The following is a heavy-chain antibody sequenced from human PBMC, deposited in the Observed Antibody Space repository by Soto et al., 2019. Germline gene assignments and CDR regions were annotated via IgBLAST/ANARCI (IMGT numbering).Heavy chain of an antibody. J-gene: IGHJ4*02. CDR3: ARDSSGDDFDF. CDR2: ISSSSSYI. V-gene: IGHV3-21*01. D-gene: IGHD3-22*01. CDR1: GFTFSSYS. Sequence: GGSLRLSCAASGFTFSSYSMNWVRQAPGKGLEWVSSISSSSSYIYYADSVKGRFTISRENAKNSLYLQMNSLRAEDTAVYYCARDSSGDDFDFWGQGTLVTVSS.